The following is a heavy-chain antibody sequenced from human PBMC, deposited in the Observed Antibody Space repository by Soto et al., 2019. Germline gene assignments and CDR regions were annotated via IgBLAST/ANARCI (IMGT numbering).Heavy chain of an antibody. J-gene: IGHJ5*02. Sequence: EVQLLESGGGLVQPGGSLRLSCAASGFTFSSYAMSWVRQAPGKGLEWVSAISGSGGSTYYADSVKGRFTISRDNXMNTLYLQMNSLRAEDTAVYYCAKGPNFLPRGWFDPWGQGTLVTVSS. CDR3: AKGPNFLPRGWFDP. CDR2: ISGSGGST. CDR1: GFTFSSYA. D-gene: IGHD3-16*01. V-gene: IGHV3-23*01.